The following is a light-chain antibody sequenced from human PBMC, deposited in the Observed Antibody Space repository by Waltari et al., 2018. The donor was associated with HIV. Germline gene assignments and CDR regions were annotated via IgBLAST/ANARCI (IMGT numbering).Light chain of an antibody. CDR2: WAS. Sequence: DIVMTQSPDSLAVSLGERATVNCKSSQSVLHSSNNKNYLAWYQQKPGQSPELLIYWASTRESGVPDRFSGSGSGTDFTLTISSLQTEDVAVYYCQQYYATPWTFGQGTKVEI. V-gene: IGKV4-1*01. CDR1: QSVLHSSNNKNY. CDR3: QQYYATPWT. J-gene: IGKJ1*01.